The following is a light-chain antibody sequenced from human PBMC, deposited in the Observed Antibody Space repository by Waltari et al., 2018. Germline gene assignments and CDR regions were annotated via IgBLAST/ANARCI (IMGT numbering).Light chain of an antibody. CDR1: QSVSTY. CDR2: AAS. Sequence: AIRMTQSPSSLSASTGDRVTITCRASQSVSTYLAWYQQKPGKAPKVLIYAASTLQRGVPLRFSGSGSGTDFTLSISCLQSEDFATYYCQQYYDYQRSFGQGTKVEIK. J-gene: IGKJ1*01. CDR3: QQYYDYQRS. V-gene: IGKV1-8*01.